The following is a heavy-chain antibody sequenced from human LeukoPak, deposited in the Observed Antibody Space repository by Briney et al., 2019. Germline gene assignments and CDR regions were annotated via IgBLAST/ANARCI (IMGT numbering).Heavy chain of an antibody. V-gene: IGHV3-64*01. D-gene: IGHD3-9*01. J-gene: IGHJ4*02. CDR2: ISSNAAST. CDR3: ARDPFGDNYFDC. CDR1: GFILSSYA. Sequence: GGSLRLSCAASGFILSSYAMYLVRQAPGKGLEYVSSISSNAASTYYANSVKGRFTVSRDSSKNTLYLQMGSLRVEDMAVYYCARDPFGDNYFDCWGQGTLVTVSS.